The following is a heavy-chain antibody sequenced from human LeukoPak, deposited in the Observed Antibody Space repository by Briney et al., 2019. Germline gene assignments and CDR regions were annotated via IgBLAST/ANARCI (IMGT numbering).Heavy chain of an antibody. CDR1: GFTFSSYA. CDR3: ARALVTAEFDY. Sequence: GGSLRLSYAASGFTFSSYAMNWVRQAPGRGLEWVSGFSGSGGTTYYADSVKGRFTISRDNSKNTLYLQMNSLRAEDTALYYCARALVTAEFDYWGQGTLVTVSS. V-gene: IGHV3-23*01. CDR2: FSGSGGTT. D-gene: IGHD4-23*01. J-gene: IGHJ4*02.